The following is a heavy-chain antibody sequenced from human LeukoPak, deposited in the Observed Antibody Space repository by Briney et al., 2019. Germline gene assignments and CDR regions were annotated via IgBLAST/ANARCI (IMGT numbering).Heavy chain of an antibody. CDR3: AKDCAWYDFWSGYYGDAFDI. CDR1: GFAFSDYW. J-gene: IGHJ3*02. D-gene: IGHD3-3*01. V-gene: IGHV3-23*01. Sequence: GGSLRLSCAASGFAFSDYWMTWVRQAPGKGLEWVSAISGSGGSTYYADSVKGRFTISRDNSKNTLYLQMNSLRAEDTAVYYCAKDCAWYDFWSGYYGDAFDIWGQGAMVTVSS. CDR2: ISGSGGST.